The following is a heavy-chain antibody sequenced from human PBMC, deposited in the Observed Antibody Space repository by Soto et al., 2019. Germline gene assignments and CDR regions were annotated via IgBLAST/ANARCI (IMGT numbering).Heavy chain of an antibody. CDR2: IWYDGSNK. CDR1: GFTFSSYV. D-gene: IGHD4-17*01. CDR3: SREPSMYGDYWGTCGY. Sequence: QVQLVESGGGVVQPGRSLRLSCAASGFTFSSYVMHWVRQAPGKGLEWVAVIWYDGSNKYYADSVKGRFTISRANSKNTLYLQMNSLRAEDTAVYYCSREPSMYGDYWGTCGYWCQGTLVTVSS. J-gene: IGHJ4*02. V-gene: IGHV3-33*01.